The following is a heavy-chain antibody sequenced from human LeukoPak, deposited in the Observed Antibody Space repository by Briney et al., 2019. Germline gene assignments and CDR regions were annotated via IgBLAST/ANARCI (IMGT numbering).Heavy chain of an antibody. Sequence: GGSLRLSCAASGFTLSDYAMAWVRQAPGKGLEWVSSISSSGNTYYADSVKGRFTISRDNSKNTLYLQMDSLRAEDTAVYYCVRGLRGNYDYWGPGTLVTVSS. CDR2: ISSSGNT. J-gene: IGHJ4*02. CDR3: VRGLRGNYDY. D-gene: IGHD1-7*01. CDR1: GFTLSDYA. V-gene: IGHV3-23*01.